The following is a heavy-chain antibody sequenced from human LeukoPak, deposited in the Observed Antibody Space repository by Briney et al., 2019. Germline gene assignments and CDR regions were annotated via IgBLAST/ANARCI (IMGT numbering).Heavy chain of an antibody. V-gene: IGHV4-30-4*08. D-gene: IGHD5-18*01. J-gene: IGHJ5*02. CDR3: ARDRDTAGWFDP. Sequence: PSQTLSLTCTVSGGSISSGDYYWSWIRQPPGKGLEWIGYIYYSGSTYYNPSLKSRVTISVDTPKNQFSLKLSSVTAADTAVYYCARDRDTAGWFDPWGQGTLVTVSS. CDR2: IYYSGST. CDR1: GGSISSGDYY.